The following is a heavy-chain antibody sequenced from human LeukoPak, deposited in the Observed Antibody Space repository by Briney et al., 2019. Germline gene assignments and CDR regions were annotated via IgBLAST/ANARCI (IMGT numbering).Heavy chain of an antibody. V-gene: IGHV1-8*01. Sequence: ASVKVSCKASGYTFTSYDINWVRQATGQGLEWMGRMNPNSGNTGYAQKFQGRVTMTRNTSISTAYMELSSLRSEDTAVYYCARAASQYSSSWDRYWGQGTLVTVSS. J-gene: IGHJ4*02. CDR2: MNPNSGNT. CDR3: ARAASQYSSSWDRY. D-gene: IGHD6-13*01. CDR1: GYTFTSYD.